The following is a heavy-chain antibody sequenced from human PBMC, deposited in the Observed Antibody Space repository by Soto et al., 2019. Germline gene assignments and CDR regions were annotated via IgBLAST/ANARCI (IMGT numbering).Heavy chain of an antibody. Sequence: SETLSFTCTVSVGSISSSSYYWGWIRQPPGKGLEWIGYIFSSGTTYYNPSLKSRVTISVDTTKNQFSLKLSSVTAADTAVYYCARMGGLEAPRGVIIKFPYYYYYGMDVWGQGTTVTVSS. V-gene: IGHV4-39*07. CDR1: VGSISSSSYY. D-gene: IGHD3-10*01. CDR2: IFSSGTT. CDR3: ARMGGLEAPRGVIIKFPYYYYYGMDV. J-gene: IGHJ6*02.